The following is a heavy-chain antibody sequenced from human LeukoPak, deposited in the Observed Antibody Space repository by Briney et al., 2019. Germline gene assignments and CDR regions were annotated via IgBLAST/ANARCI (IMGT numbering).Heavy chain of an antibody. CDR2: CSGSVASK. Sequence: GASLRPFCLASAFTFTTNAINCTRQPPGKGLECLSACSGSVASKYYDDSLKGRFIISKDDHKNTLYLQINSMRGEEAAVYYCAGDDGAWGAKGYFDLWGRGTLVTVSS. CDR1: AFTFTTNA. D-gene: IGHD7-27*01. J-gene: IGHJ2*01. V-gene: IGHV3-23*01. CDR3: AGDDGAWGAKGYFDL.